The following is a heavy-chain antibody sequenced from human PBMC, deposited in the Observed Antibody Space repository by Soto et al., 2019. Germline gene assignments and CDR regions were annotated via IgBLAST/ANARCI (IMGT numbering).Heavy chain of an antibody. CDR3: AIPRRIVALDAFDI. Sequence: QVQLVQSGAEVKKPGASVKVSCKASGYTFTSYAMHWVRQAPGQRLEWMVWINAGNGNTKYSQKFQGRVTITRDTSASTAYMELSSLRSEDTAVYYCAIPRRIVALDAFDIWGQGTMVTVSS. CDR2: INAGNGNT. V-gene: IGHV1-3*01. J-gene: IGHJ3*02. D-gene: IGHD3-22*01. CDR1: GYTFTSYA.